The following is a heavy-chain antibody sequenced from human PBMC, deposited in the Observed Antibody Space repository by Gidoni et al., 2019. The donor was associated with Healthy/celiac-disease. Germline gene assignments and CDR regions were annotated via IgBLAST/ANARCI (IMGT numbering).Heavy chain of an antibody. V-gene: IGHV5-10-1*01. D-gene: IGHD2-2*01. Sequence: EVQLVQSGAEVKKPGESLRISCKGSGYSFTSYWFSWVRQMPGKGLEWMGRIDPSDSYTNYSPSFQGHVTISADKSISTAYLQWSSLKASDTAMYYCARGYCSSTSCYFGYYYYYMDVWGKGTTVTVSS. CDR2: IDPSDSYT. CDR3: ARGYCSSTSCYFGYYYYYMDV. CDR1: GYSFTSYW. J-gene: IGHJ6*03.